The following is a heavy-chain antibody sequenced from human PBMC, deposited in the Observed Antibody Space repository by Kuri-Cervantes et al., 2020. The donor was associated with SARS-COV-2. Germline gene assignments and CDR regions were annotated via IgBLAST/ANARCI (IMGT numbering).Heavy chain of an antibody. CDR3: ARVMGSSSSYGMDV. CDR2: ISGSGANT. J-gene: IGHJ6*02. D-gene: IGHD6-13*01. Sequence: GESLKISCAASGFTVSSNYMSWVRQAPGRGLEWVSDISGSGANTFYADSVKGRFTMSRDNSKNTLYLQMNSLRAEDTAVYYCARVMGSSSSYGMDVWGQGTPVTVSS. CDR1: GFTVSSNY. V-gene: IGHV3-53*01.